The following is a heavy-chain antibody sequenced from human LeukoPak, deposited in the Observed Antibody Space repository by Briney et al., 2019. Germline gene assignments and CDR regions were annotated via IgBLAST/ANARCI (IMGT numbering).Heavy chain of an antibody. J-gene: IGHJ6*02. CDR2: INPNSGGT. CDR1: GYTFTGYY. Sequence: ASVKVSCKASGYTFTGYYMHWARQAPGQGLEWMGRINPNSGGTNYAQKFQGRVTMTRDTSISTAYMELSRLTSDDTAVYYCARDELWNGYYSVNYNYYGMDVWGQGTTVTVSS. CDR3: ARDELWNGYYSVNYNYYGMDV. D-gene: IGHD3-3*01. V-gene: IGHV1-2*06.